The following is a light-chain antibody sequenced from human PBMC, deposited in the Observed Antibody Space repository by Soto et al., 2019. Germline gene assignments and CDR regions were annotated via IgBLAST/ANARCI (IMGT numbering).Light chain of an antibody. CDR3: MPALQTPRT. CDR1: QSLLHSNGYNY. Sequence: DIVMTQSPLSLPVTPGEPASISCRSSQSLLHSNGYNYLDWYLQKPGQSPQLLIYLGSNRASGVSDRFSGSGSGTDFTLKSSRVEAEAVGVYYCMPALQTPRTFGQGTKVEIK. CDR2: LGS. J-gene: IGKJ1*01. V-gene: IGKV2-28*01.